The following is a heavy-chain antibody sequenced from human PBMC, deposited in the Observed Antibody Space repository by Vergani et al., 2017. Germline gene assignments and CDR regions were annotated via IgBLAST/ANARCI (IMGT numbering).Heavy chain of an antibody. V-gene: IGHV3-30*02. D-gene: IGHD6-19*01. CDR3: AKDGPSSGWYLRKDYYYYGMDV. Sequence: QVQLVESGGGVVQPRGSLRLSCAASGFTFSSYGMHWVRQAPGKGLEWVAFIRYDGSNKYYADSVKGRFTISRDNSKNTLYLQMNSLRAEDTAVYYCAKDGPSSGWYLRKDYYYYGMDVWGQGTTVTVSS. J-gene: IGHJ6*02. CDR1: GFTFSSYG. CDR2: IRYDGSNK.